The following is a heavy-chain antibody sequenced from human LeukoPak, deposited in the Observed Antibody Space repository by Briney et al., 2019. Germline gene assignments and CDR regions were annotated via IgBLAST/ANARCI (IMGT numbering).Heavy chain of an antibody. CDR3: AKGGLVGATTWN. Sequence: GGSLRLSCAASGFTFSSYAMHWVRQAPGKGLEWVAVISYDGSNKYYADSVKGRFTISRDNSKNTLYLQMNSLRAEDTAVYYCAKGGLVGATTWNWGQGTLVTVSS. D-gene: IGHD1-26*01. CDR2: ISYDGSNK. V-gene: IGHV3-30-3*01. J-gene: IGHJ4*02. CDR1: GFTFSSYA.